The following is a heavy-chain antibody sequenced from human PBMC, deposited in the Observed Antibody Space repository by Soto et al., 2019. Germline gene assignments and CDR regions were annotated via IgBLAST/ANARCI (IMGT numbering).Heavy chain of an antibody. Sequence: ASVKVSCKASGYTFTGYYMHWVRQAPGQGLEWMGWINPNSGGTNYAQKFQGWVTMTRDTSIGTAYMELSRLGSDDTAVYYCARDPADFWSGLNPIYYYYYYMDVWGKGTTVTVSS. CDR3: ARDPADFWSGLNPIYYYYYYMDV. CDR2: INPNSGGT. J-gene: IGHJ6*03. CDR1: GYTFTGYY. V-gene: IGHV1-2*04. D-gene: IGHD3-3*01.